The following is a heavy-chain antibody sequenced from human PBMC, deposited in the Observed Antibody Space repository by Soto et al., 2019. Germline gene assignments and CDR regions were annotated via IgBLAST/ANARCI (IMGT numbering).Heavy chain of an antibody. CDR2: IYGDDYK. J-gene: IGHJ3*01. V-gene: IGHV2-5*02. Sequence: QITLKESGPTLVKPTQTLTLTCTFSDFSLNINGAGVGWIRQPPGKALEWLALIYGDDYKRYSPSLKNRVTITKDTSKNQVVLTMTNMDPVDTATYYCAHRREGVWGDAFAFWGQGTMVTVSS. CDR1: DFSLNINGAG. CDR3: AHRREGVWGDAFAF. D-gene: IGHD3-16*01.